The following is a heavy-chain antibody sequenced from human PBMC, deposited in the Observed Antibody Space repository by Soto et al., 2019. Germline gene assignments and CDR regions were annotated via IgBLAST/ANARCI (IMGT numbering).Heavy chain of an antibody. CDR3: ARDTDYYYGY. CDR2: IYSGGST. Sequence: GGSLRLSCAASGFSVSSNYMSWVRQAPGKGLEWVSVIYSGGSTHYADSVKGRFTISRDNSKNTLFLQMNSLRVEDTAVYYCARDTDYYYGYWGQGTLFTVCS. V-gene: IGHV3-66*01. CDR1: GFSVSSNY. J-gene: IGHJ4*02. D-gene: IGHD3-10*01.